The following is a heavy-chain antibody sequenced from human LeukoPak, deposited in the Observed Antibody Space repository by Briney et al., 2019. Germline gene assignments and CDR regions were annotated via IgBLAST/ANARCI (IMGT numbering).Heavy chain of an antibody. Sequence: ASVKVSCKASGYTFTSYGISWVRQAPGQGLEWMGWISAYNGNTNYAQKLQGRIAMTTDTSTSTAYMELRSLRSDDTAVYYCARDQYSGSYFRFDPWGQGTLVTVSS. J-gene: IGHJ5*02. V-gene: IGHV1-18*01. D-gene: IGHD1-26*01. CDR1: GYTFTSYG. CDR2: ISAYNGNT. CDR3: ARDQYSGSYFRFDP.